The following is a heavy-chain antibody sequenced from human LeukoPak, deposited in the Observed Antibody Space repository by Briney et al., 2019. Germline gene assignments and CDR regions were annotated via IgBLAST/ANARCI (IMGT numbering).Heavy chain of an antibody. CDR1: GGSLSSGGYY. D-gene: IGHD4-17*01. J-gene: IGHJ3*02. CDR2: IYYSGST. CDR3: ARDRYNYGDYPDAFDI. Sequence: SQTLSLTCTVSGGSLSSGGYYWGWVRQHPGKGLEWIGYIYYSGSTYYNPSLKSRVTISVDTSKNQFSLKLSSVTAADTAVYYCARDRYNYGDYPDAFDIWGQGTMVTVSS. V-gene: IGHV4-31*03.